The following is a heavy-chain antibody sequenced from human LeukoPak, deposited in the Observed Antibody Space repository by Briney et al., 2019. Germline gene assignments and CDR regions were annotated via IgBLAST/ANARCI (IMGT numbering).Heavy chain of an antibody. CDR1: GYTFTSYD. CDR3: ARRHFYCSGGSCYSGGLAFGY. V-gene: IGHV1-8*01. J-gene: IGHJ4*02. D-gene: IGHD2-15*01. CDR2: MNPNSGNT. Sequence: ASVKVSCKASGYTFTSYDVNWVRQATGRGLEWMGWMNPNSGNTGYAQKFQGRVTMTRNTSISTAYMELSSLRSEDTAVYYCARRHFYCSGGSCYSGGLAFGYWGQGTLVTVSS.